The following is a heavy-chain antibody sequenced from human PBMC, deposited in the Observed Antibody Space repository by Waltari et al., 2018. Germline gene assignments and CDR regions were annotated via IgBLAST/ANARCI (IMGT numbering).Heavy chain of an antibody. CDR3: ARGRMTTKVTPWDF. V-gene: IGHV3-21*06. J-gene: IGHJ1*01. CDR2: ISGSGNFV. CDR1: GFNFGNYG. D-gene: IGHD4-17*01. Sequence: HLVESGGGPVRPGGSLRLSCATSGFNFGNYGMNWVRQAPGKGLEWVSFISGSGNFVYYVDSVKGRFTISRDNGKNLVYLDMNGLRGEDTALYYCARGRMTTKVTPWDFWGQGTLVTVSS.